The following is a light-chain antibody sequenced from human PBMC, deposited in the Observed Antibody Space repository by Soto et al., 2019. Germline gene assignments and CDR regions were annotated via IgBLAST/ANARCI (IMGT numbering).Light chain of an antibody. J-gene: IGLJ1*01. V-gene: IGLV2-18*01. CDR2: EVS. Sequence: LAQPPSVSGSPGQSVTISCTGTSSDVGSYNRVSWYQQPPGTAPKLMIYEVSNRPSGVPDRFSGSKSGNTASLTISGLQAEDEADYYCSLYTSSSTFYVFGTGTKVTVL. CDR3: SLYTSSSTFYV. CDR1: SSDVGSYNR.